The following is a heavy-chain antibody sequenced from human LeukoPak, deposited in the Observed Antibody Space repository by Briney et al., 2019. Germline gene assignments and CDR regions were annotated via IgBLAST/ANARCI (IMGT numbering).Heavy chain of an antibody. CDR1: GFTFNSHW. V-gene: IGHV3-66*03. CDR2: MYSNSGT. CDR3: AKDPTHYRVWDYYETIGLSY. Sequence: GGSLRLSCGASGFTFNSHWMHWVRQAPGKGLVWVSLMYSNSGTFYADSVKGRFTISRDNSKNTLNLHMNSLRAEDTAVYYCAKDPTHYRVWDYYETIGLSYWGQGTLVTVSS. J-gene: IGHJ4*02. D-gene: IGHD3-22*01.